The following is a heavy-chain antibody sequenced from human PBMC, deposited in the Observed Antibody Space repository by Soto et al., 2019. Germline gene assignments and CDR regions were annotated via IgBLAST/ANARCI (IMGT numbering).Heavy chain of an antibody. J-gene: IGHJ4*02. D-gene: IGHD2-8*01. Sequence: QVQLLQSGAEVKKPGASVKVSCKASGYTFTSYGISWVRQAPGQGLEWKGWISTFNSPTDYAQKVQGRVAMTTDRSTGTAYMELRSLRSDDTPVYYCARGHLDYPIPDFDYWGQGTLVTVSS. CDR2: ISTFNSPT. CDR1: GYTFTSYG. V-gene: IGHV1-18*01. CDR3: ARGHLDYPIPDFDY.